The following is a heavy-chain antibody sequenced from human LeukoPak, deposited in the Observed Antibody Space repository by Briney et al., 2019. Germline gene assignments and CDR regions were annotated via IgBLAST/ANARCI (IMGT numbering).Heavy chain of an antibody. V-gene: IGHV4-39*01. D-gene: IGHD3-10*01. Sequence: SETLSLTCTVSDGSISSTNYYWGWIRQPPGKGLEWIGHVYYSGSTYYNPSLHSRLTISVDTSKNQFSLKLSSVTAADTAVYYCARRGAGAFDIWGQGTMVTVSS. J-gene: IGHJ3*02. CDR2: VYYSGST. CDR3: ARRGAGAFDI. CDR1: DGSISSTNYY.